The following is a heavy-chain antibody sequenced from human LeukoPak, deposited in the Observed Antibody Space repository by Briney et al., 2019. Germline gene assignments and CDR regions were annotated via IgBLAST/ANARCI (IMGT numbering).Heavy chain of an antibody. J-gene: IGHJ4*02. Sequence: PLETLSLTCTVSGGSISSYYWSWIRQPPGKGLEWIGYIYYSGSTNYNPSLESRVTISVDTSKNQFSLKLSSVTAADTAVYYCASGIQLGLYGYWGQGTLVTVSS. V-gene: IGHV4-59*08. CDR2: IYYSGST. D-gene: IGHD5-18*01. CDR1: GGSISSYY. CDR3: ASGIQLGLYGY.